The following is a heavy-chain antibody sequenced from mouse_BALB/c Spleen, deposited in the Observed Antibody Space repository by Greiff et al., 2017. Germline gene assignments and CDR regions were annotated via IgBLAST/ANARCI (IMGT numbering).Heavy chain of an antibody. CDR3: ARAANWDY. CDR1: GYTFTDYA. CDR2: ISTYYGDA. D-gene: IGHD4-1*01. V-gene: IGHV1S137*01. Sequence: VQLQQSGAELVRPGVSVKISCEGSGYTFTDYAMHWVKQSHAKSLEWIGVISTYYGDASYNQKFKGKATMTVDKSSSTAYMELARLTSEDSAIYYCARAANWDYWGQGTTLTVSS. J-gene: IGHJ2*01.